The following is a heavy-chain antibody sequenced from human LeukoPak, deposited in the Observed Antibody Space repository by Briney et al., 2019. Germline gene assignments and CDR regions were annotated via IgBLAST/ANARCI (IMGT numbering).Heavy chain of an antibody. CDR1: GLHFSGTA. D-gene: IGHD6-19*01. Sequence: GGSLRLSCAASGLHFSGTAMSWVRQAPGKGLEWVSAISHDGMNAYYADSVKGRFTISRDNSKNTLYLQMNSLRAEDTAVYYCAKDLQWLVTYYFDYWGQGTLVTVSS. J-gene: IGHJ4*02. V-gene: IGHV3-23*01. CDR3: AKDLQWLVTYYFDY. CDR2: ISHDGMNA.